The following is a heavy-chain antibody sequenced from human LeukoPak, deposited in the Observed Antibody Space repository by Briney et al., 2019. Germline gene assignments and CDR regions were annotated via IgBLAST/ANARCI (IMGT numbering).Heavy chain of an antibody. V-gene: IGHV3-13*01. J-gene: IGHJ4*02. CDR2: LGIAGDT. CDR1: GFTVSSYA. CDR3: ARQMQSHGNFDS. Sequence: GGSLILSCAASGFTVSSYAMHWVRQPIGKGLEWVSALGIAGDTFYPGSVKGRFTISRENARNSLYLQMNSLRAEDTAMYYCARQMQSHGNFDSWGQGTLVTVSS. D-gene: IGHD1-26*01.